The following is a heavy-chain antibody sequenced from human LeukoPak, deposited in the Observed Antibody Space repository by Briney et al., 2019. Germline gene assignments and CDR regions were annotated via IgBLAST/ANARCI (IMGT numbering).Heavy chain of an antibody. Sequence: SETLSLTCTVSGGSISSYYWSWIRQPPGKGLEWIGYIYYSGSTNYNPSLKSRVTISVDTSKNQFSLKLSSVTAADTAVYYCARGALWFGELSPSFDYWGQGTLVTVSS. D-gene: IGHD3-10*01. CDR1: GGSISSYY. CDR2: IYYSGST. V-gene: IGHV4-59*01. CDR3: ARGALWFGELSPSFDY. J-gene: IGHJ4*02.